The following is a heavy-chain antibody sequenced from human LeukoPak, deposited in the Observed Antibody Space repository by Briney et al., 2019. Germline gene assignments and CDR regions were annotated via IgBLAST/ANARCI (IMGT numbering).Heavy chain of an antibody. J-gene: IGHJ3*02. V-gene: IGHV3-15*01. Sequence: GGSLRLSCEASGFTFSNVLMNWVRQAPGKGLEWVGRIRSKADGGTIDYAAPVKARFTISRDDSKNTMYLQMSSLKTEDTAVYYCTTYSSKDAFDIWGQGTMVTVSS. CDR1: GFTFSNVL. D-gene: IGHD6-13*01. CDR3: TTYSSKDAFDI. CDR2: IRSKADGGTI.